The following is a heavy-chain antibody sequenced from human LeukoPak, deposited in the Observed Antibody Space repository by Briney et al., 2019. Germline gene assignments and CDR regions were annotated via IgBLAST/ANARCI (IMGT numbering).Heavy chain of an antibody. V-gene: IGHV1-2*02. J-gene: IGHJ4*02. CDR3: ARAGYCSGGSCYGGMNY. Sequence: GASVKVSCKASGYTFTGYYMHWVRRAPGQGLEWMGWINPNSGGTNYAQKFQGRVTMTRDTSISTAYMELSRLRSDDTAVYYCARAGYCSGGSCYGGMNYWGQGTLVTVSS. D-gene: IGHD2-15*01. CDR1: GYTFTGYY. CDR2: INPNSGGT.